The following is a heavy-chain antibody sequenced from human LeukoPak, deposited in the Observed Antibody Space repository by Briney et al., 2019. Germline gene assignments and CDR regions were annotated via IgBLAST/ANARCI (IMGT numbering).Heavy chain of an antibody. CDR3: ARGATAGRYYSDY. CDR2: IIPILGIA. D-gene: IGHD6-13*01. Sequence: ASVKVSCKASGGTFSSYAISWVRQAPGQGLEWMGRIIPILGIANYAQKFQGRVTITADRSTSTAYMELSSLRSEDTAVYYCARGATAGRYYSDYWGQGTLVTVPS. J-gene: IGHJ4*02. CDR1: GGTFSSYA. V-gene: IGHV1-69*04.